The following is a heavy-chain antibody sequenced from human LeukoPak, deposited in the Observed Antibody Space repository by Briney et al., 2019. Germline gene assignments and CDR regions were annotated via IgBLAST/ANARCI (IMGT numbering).Heavy chain of an antibody. CDR3: AKVGAPIWFGELRFDY. CDR1: GFTFSSYA. J-gene: IGHJ4*02. Sequence: PGGTLRLSCAASGFTFSSYAMNWVRQAPGKGLEWVSSISGSGGSTYYADSVKGRFTISRDNSKNTLYLQMNSLRAEDTAVYYCAKVGAPIWFGELRFDYWGQGTLVTVSS. CDR2: ISGSGGST. V-gene: IGHV3-23*01. D-gene: IGHD3-10*01.